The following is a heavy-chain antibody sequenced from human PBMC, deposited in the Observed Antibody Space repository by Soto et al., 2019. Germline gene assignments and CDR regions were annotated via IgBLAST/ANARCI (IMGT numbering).Heavy chain of an antibody. D-gene: IGHD3-10*01. CDR1: GFTFGTPD. Sequence: QLLQSGGGLVQPGGSLTLSCAASGFTFGTPDMSWVRQAPGEGLEWVATIDGSGGITYYADSVKGRFTISRDNSMKTVYLQMNSLRVDDTARYYGGKNSGGFNTWGQGALVTVSS. CDR3: GKNSGGFNT. CDR2: IDGSGGIT. V-gene: IGHV3-23*01. J-gene: IGHJ5*02.